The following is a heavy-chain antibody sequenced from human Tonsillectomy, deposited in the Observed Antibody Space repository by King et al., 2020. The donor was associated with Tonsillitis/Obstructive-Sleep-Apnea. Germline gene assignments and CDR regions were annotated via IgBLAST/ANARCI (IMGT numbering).Heavy chain of an antibody. J-gene: IGHJ3*02. CDR3: AKDSDPRSCVWYIDAFDI. D-gene: IGHD6-19*01. CDR1: GFTFADYA. V-gene: IGHV3-9*01. Sequence: VQLVESGGGLVQPGRSLRLSCAASGFTFADYAMHWVRQAPGKGLEWVSGISWNISSIGYADSVKGRFTISRDNAKNSLYLQMNSLRAEDTALYYCAKDSDPRSCVWYIDAFDIWGQGTMVTVSS. CDR2: ISWNISSI.